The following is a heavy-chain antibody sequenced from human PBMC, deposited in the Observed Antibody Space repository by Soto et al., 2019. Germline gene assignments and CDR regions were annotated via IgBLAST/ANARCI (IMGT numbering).Heavy chain of an antibody. J-gene: IGHJ6*02. CDR2: TSQSGSA. CDR3: ARDYYGMDV. V-gene: IGHV4-30-2*06. Sequence: QLQLQESGSGLVKPSQTLSLTCTVSGGSITSGGYSWTWIRQSPGKGLEWIGYTSQSGSAYYNPSLKSRVTISVDRSKNQFSLNLTSVTAADTAVYYCARDYYGMDVWGQGTTVTVSS. CDR1: GGSITSGGYS.